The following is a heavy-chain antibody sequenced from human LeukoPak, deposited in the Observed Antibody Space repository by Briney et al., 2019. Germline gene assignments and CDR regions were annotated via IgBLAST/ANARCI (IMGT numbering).Heavy chain of an antibody. Sequence: GGSLRLSCAASGFTFSSYWMSWVRQAPGKGLEWVSVIYSGGSTYYADSVKGRFTISRDNSKNTLYLQMNSLRAEDTAVYYCARGGAARPGYYYMDVWGKGTTVTVSS. CDR3: ARGGAARPGYYYMDV. V-gene: IGHV3-53*01. J-gene: IGHJ6*03. CDR2: IYSGGST. CDR1: GFTFSSYW. D-gene: IGHD6-6*01.